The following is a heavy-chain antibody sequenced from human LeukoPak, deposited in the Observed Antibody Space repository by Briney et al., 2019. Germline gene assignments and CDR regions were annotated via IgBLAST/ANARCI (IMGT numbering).Heavy chain of an antibody. CDR2: INPNSGGT. CDR1: GYTFTGYY. Sequence: ASVKVSCTASGYTFTGYYMHWVRQAPGQGLEWMGWINPNSGGTNYAQKFQGRVTMTRDTSISTAYMELSRLRSDDTAVYYCARDPTYSGYDWHFDYWGQGTLVTVSS. J-gene: IGHJ4*02. V-gene: IGHV1-2*02. CDR3: ARDPTYSGYDWHFDY. D-gene: IGHD5-12*01.